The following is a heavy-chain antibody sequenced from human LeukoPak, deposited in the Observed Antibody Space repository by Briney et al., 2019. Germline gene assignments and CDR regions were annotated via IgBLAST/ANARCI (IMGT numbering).Heavy chain of an antibody. CDR1: GYSISSGHY. Sequence: SETLSLTCTVSGYSISSGHYWGWIRQPPGKGLEWIASIYHSGNTYFKPSLKSRVIISVDASKNQCSLKLSSVTAADTAVYYCARGTYTMTTDAFDIWGQGTMVTVSS. J-gene: IGHJ3*02. V-gene: IGHV4-38-2*02. CDR3: ARGTYTMTTDAFDI. D-gene: IGHD2-2*02. CDR2: IYHSGNT.